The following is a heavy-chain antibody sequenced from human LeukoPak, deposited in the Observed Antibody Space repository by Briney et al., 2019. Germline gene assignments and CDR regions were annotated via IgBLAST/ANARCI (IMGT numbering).Heavy chain of an antibody. Sequence: GGSLRLSCAASGFTFTTYTMNWVRQAPGKGLEWVSSISSSSSYIYYADSVKGRFTISRDNAKNSLYLQMNSLRAEDTAVYYCARDIPRGRGDYWGQGTLVTVSS. D-gene: IGHD3-16*01. CDR1: GFTFTTYT. V-gene: IGHV3-21*01. CDR2: ISSSSSYI. J-gene: IGHJ4*02. CDR3: ARDIPRGRGDY.